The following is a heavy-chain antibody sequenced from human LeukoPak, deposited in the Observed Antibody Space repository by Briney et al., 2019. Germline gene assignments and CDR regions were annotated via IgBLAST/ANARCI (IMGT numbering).Heavy chain of an antibody. CDR1: GFSFSRYS. V-gene: IGHV3-21*01. J-gene: IGHJ4*02. CDR3: AKTYYYDSVGYSPFDY. Sequence: GGSLRLSCVASGFSFSRYSMNWVRQAPGRGQERVSSISISSGSIYYADSVKGRFTISRDNAKNSLYLQMNSLRAEDTAIYYCAKTYYYDSVGYSPFDYWGQGSRVIVSS. CDR2: ISISSGSI. D-gene: IGHD3-22*01.